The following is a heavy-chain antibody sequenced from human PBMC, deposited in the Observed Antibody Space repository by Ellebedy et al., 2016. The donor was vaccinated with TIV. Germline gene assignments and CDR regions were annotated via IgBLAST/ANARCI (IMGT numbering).Heavy chain of an antibody. Sequence: GESLKISCAASGLTFSSYAMSWVRQAPGKGLEWVAVISHDGSSQYYADSVKGRFTVSRDNSMPTVYLEMNSLRAEDTALYYCARDLDKSSGWYGGAAYWGQGTQVTVSS. D-gene: IGHD6-19*01. CDR3: ARDLDKSSGWYGGAAY. J-gene: IGHJ4*02. V-gene: IGHV3-30-3*01. CDR2: ISHDGSSQ. CDR1: GLTFSSYA.